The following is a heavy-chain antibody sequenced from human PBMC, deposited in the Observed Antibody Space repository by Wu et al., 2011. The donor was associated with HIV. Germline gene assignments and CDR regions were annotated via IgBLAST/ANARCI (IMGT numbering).Heavy chain of an antibody. J-gene: IGHJ3*02. CDR2: ISPNSGGT. Sequence: QVQLVQSGAEVKKPGASVKVSCKASGYTFNGYYIHWVRQAPGQGLEWMGWISPNSGGTNYTQKFQARVTMTRDTSISTAYMELSSLRSEDTAVYYCARQQGAFDIWGQGTMVTVSS. CDR3: ARQQGAFDI. V-gene: IGHV1-2*02. CDR1: GYTFNGYY.